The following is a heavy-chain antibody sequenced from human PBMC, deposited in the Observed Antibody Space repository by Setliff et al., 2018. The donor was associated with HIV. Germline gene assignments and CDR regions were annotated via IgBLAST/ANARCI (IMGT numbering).Heavy chain of an antibody. V-gene: IGHV1-46*01. CDR1: GYSFTSYF. CDR2: SDPNGGAT. CDR3: ARAGGGATDQAFDI. Sequence: ASVKVSCKAFGYSFTSYFLHWVRQAPGQGLEWLGISDPNGGATNNAQKLQGRLTVTTDTSTSTLYMELSNLRSDDTAVYYCARAGGGATDQAFDIWGQGTMVTVSS. J-gene: IGHJ3*02. D-gene: IGHD2-2*01.